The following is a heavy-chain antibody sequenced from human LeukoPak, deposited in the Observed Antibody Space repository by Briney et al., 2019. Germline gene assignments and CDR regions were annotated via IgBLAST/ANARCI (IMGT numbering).Heavy chain of an antibody. CDR1: GGSFSGYY. Sequence: SETLSLTCAVYGGSFSGYYWSWIRQPPGKGLEWIGEINHSGSTNYNPSLKSRVTISVDTSKNQFSLKLSSVTAADTAVYYCAREGHSGSSRPFDYWGQGTLVTVSS. CDR2: INHSGST. J-gene: IGHJ4*02. CDR3: AREGHSGSSRPFDY. D-gene: IGHD1-26*01. V-gene: IGHV4-34*01.